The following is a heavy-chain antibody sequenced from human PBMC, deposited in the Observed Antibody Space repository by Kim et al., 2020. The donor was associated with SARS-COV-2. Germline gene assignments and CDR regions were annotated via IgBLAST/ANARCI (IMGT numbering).Heavy chain of an antibody. J-gene: IGHJ4*02. Sequence: ADSVKRRFTISRDNSKNTVYLQMNSLRAEDTAVYYGAKSAQMAYPRCFDFWGQGALVTVSS. CDR3: AKSAQMAYPRCFDF. V-gene: IGHV3-23*05. D-gene: IGHD2-21*01.